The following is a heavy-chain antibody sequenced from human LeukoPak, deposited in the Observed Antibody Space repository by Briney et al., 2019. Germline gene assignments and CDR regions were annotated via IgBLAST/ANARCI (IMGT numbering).Heavy chain of an antibody. J-gene: IGHJ4*02. CDR1: GGTFSTYA. V-gene: IGHV1-69*05. CDR3: ASPRGYNYGSFDY. D-gene: IGHD5-18*01. CDR2: IIPIFGTT. Sequence: SVKVSCKASGGTFSTYAISWVRQAPGQGLEWMGRIIPIFGTTNYARKFQGRVTITTDESTSTAYMELSSLRSEDTAVYYCASPRGYNYGSFDYWGQGTLVTVSS.